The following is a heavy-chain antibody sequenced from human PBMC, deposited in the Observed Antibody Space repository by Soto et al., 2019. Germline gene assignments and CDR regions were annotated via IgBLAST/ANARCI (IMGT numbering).Heavy chain of an antibody. D-gene: IGHD2-2*02. CDR3: ARQGYCSSTACYTVDY. J-gene: IGHJ4*02. CDR2: IYPGDSNT. Sequence: GESLKISCKGSGYSFTNYWIGWVRQMPGKGLEWMGIIYPGDSNTRYSPSFQGQVTISADKSISTAYLQWSSLKASDTAMYYCARQGYCSSTACYTVDYWGQGTLVTVSS. V-gene: IGHV5-51*01. CDR1: GYSFTNYW.